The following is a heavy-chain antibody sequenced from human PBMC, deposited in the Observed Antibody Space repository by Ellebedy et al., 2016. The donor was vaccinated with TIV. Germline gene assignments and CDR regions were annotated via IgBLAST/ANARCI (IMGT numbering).Heavy chain of an antibody. CDR1: GFTFSSYG. J-gene: IGHJ4*02. CDR2: IYSGGST. V-gene: IGHV3-NL1*01. CDR3: ASRPRG. D-gene: IGHD3-10*01. Sequence: PGGSLRLSCAASGFTFSSYGMHWVRQAPGKGLEWVSVIYSGGSTYYADSVKGRFTISRDNSKNTLYLQMNSLRAEDTAVYYCASRPRGWGQGTLVTVSS.